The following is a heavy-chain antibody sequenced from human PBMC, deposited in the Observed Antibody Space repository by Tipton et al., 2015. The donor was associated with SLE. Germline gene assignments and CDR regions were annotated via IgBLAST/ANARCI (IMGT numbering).Heavy chain of an antibody. J-gene: IGHJ3*02. CDR2: MSWDGGIT. Sequence: GSLRLSCAASGFTFDDYMMYWVRQTPGKGLEWVSLMSWDGGITYYAGSVRGRFTISRDNSKNSLYLQMNSLRPDDTALYYCAGGIPSRYSGSFGAFDIWGRGTMVTVSS. V-gene: IGHV3-43*01. D-gene: IGHD1-26*01. CDR3: AGGIPSRYSGSFGAFDI. CDR1: GFTFDDYM.